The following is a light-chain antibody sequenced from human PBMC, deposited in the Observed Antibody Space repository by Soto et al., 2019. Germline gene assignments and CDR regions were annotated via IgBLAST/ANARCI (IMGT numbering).Light chain of an antibody. CDR3: QQYGSSPPYT. CDR1: QSVSNNY. Sequence: EVVLTQSPGTLSLSPGERATLSCRASQSVSNNYFAWYQQKPGQAPRLLIFGSSDRATGIPDRFSGSGSGIDVTLTISRLEPEDFAVYYCQQYGSSPPYTFGQGTKLEIK. V-gene: IGKV3-20*01. CDR2: GSS. J-gene: IGKJ2*01.